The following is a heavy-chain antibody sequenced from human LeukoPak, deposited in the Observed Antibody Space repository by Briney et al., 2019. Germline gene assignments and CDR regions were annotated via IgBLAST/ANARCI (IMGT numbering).Heavy chain of an antibody. J-gene: IGHJ4*02. V-gene: IGHV3-66*01. CDR3: SRGGNQYYFDY. CDR1: GFTVSSNY. D-gene: IGHD3-10*01. CDR2: IYSGGST. Sequence: PGGSLRLSCAASGFTVSSNYMSWVRQAPGKGLEWVSVIYSGGSTYYADSVKGRFTTSRDNSKNTLYLQMNSLRVEDTAVYYCSRGGNQYYFDYWGQGTLVTVSS.